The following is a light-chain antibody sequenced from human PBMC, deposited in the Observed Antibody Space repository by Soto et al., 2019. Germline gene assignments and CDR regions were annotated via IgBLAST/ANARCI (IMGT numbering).Light chain of an antibody. J-gene: IGKJ4*01. Sequence: DIQMTQSPSSLSASVGDRVTITCRANQSISNYLNWYQQKPGKAPKGLIFAASNLQSGVPSRFSGSESGTDFTLTISNLQTEDFATYYCQQSYSIPLTFGGGTKVDIK. CDR3: QQSYSIPLT. CDR1: QSISNY. CDR2: AAS. V-gene: IGKV1-39*01.